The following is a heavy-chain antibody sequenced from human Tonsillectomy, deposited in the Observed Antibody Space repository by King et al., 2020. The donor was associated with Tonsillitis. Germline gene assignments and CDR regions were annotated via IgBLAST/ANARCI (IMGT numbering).Heavy chain of an antibody. J-gene: IGHJ4*02. D-gene: IGHD2-21*02. V-gene: IGHV3-30*03. CDR1: GFPFSSFG. CDR3: ASPYCGGDCYDDYFDY. Sequence: VQLVESGGGVVQPGKSLRLSCTASGFPFSSFGMHWVRQAPGKGLEWVAVISYDGGDKYYADSVKGRFTISRDNSKNTLYLQLNSLRAEDTAVYYCASPYCGGDCYDDYFDYWGQGTLVTVSS. CDR2: ISYDGGDK.